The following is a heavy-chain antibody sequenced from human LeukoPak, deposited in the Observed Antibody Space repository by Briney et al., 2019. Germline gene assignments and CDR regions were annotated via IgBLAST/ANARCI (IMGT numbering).Heavy chain of an antibody. D-gene: IGHD6-6*01. Sequence: GGSLRLSCAASGFTFSSYSMNWVRQAPGKGLEWVSSISSSSSYIYYADSVKGRFTISRDNAKNSLYLQMNSLRAEDTAVYYCARVWHSSSSSPFDYWGQGTLVTVSS. CDR1: GFTFSSYS. CDR3: ARVWHSSSSSPFDY. CDR2: ISSSSSYI. J-gene: IGHJ4*02. V-gene: IGHV3-21*01.